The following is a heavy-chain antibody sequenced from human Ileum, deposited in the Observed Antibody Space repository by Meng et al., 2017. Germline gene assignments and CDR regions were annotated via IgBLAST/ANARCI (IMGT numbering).Heavy chain of an antibody. D-gene: IGHD4-23*01. CDR2: ISGSGGLT. CDR1: GFAVTSYA. Sequence: GESLKISCAASGFAVTSYAMSWVRQAPGKGLEWVSSISGSGGLTYYVDSVKGRFTVSRDNFKNTLDLQMNSLRAEDTAIYYCAKDLTTVMTPPDYWGQGTLVTVSS. CDR3: AKDLTTVMTPPDY. J-gene: IGHJ4*02. V-gene: IGHV3-23*01.